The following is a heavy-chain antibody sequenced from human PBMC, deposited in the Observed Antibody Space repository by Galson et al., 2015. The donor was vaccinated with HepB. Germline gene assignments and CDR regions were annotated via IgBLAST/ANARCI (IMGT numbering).Heavy chain of an antibody. V-gene: IGHV3-21*01. CDR3: ARGGDYSRDFDY. D-gene: IGHD6-13*01. CDR1: GFTFSSYS. CDR2: ISSSSSYI. Sequence: SLRLSCAASGFTFSSYSMNWVRQAPGKGLEWVSSISSSSSYIYYADSVKGRFTISRDNAKNSLYLQMNSLRAEDTAVYYCARGGDYSRDFDYWGQGTLVTVSS. J-gene: IGHJ4*02.